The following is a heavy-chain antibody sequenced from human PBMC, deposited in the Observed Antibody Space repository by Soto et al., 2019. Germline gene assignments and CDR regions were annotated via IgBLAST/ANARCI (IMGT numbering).Heavy chain of an antibody. CDR1: GFTFSSYG. J-gene: IGHJ6*01. D-gene: IGHD2-21*01. Sequence: QVQLVESGGGVGQPGRSLRLSCAASGFTFSSYGMHWVRQAPGKGLEWVAVISYDGSNKYYADSVKGRFTISRDNSKNTLYLQMNSLRAEDTDVYYCAKDQSDHGMDVW. V-gene: IGHV3-30*18. CDR2: ISYDGSNK. CDR3: AKDQSDHGMDV.